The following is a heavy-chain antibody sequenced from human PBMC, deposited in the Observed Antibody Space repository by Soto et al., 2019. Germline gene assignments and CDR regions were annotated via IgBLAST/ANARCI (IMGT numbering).Heavy chain of an antibody. CDR2: TYYRSKWYN. CDR1: GDSVSSNSAA. Sequence: PSQTLSLTCVISGDSVSSNSAAWNWIRQPPSRGLEWLGRTYYRSKWYNDYAVSVKSRITINPDTSKNQFSLQLNSVTPEDTAVYYCARASIAARYNWFDPWGQGTLVTVSS. V-gene: IGHV6-1*01. J-gene: IGHJ5*02. CDR3: ARASIAARYNWFDP. D-gene: IGHD6-6*01.